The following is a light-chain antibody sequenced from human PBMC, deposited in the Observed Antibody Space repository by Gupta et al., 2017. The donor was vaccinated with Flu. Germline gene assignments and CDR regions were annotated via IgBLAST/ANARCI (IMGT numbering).Light chain of an antibody. V-gene: IGKV3-11*01. CDR2: DAS. J-gene: IGKJ2*01. CDR1: QSVSSY. Sequence: EIVLTQSPATLSLSPGERATLSCRASQSVSSYFAWYQQKPGQAPRLLIYDASNRATGIPARFSGSGSGTDFPLTISSLEPEDFAVYYCQQRSNWPTFGQGTKLEIK. CDR3: QQRSNWPT.